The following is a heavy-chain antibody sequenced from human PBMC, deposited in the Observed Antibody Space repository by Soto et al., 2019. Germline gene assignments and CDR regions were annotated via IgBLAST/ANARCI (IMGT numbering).Heavy chain of an antibody. D-gene: IGHD3-3*01. CDR2: ISYDGSNK. J-gene: IGHJ4*02. Sequence: GGSLRLSCAASGFTFSSYAMHWVRQAPGKGLEWVAVISYDGSNKYYADSVKGRFTISRDNSKNTLYLQMNSLRAEDTAVYYCARDRRSGYPYYFDYWGQGTLVTVSS. V-gene: IGHV3-30-3*01. CDR3: ARDRRSGYPYYFDY. CDR1: GFTFSSYA.